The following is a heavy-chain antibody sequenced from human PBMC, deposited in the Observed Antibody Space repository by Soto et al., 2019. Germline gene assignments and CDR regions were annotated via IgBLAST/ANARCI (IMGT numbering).Heavy chain of an antibody. CDR2: ISSSSSYI. CDR3: ARGGIVPAGTGPLGYMDV. V-gene: IGHV3-21*01. Sequence: GGSLRLSCAASGFTFSSYSMNWVRQAPGKGLEWVSSISSSSSYIYYADSVKGRFTISRDNAKNSLYLQMNSLRAEDTAVYYCARGGIVPAGTGPLGYMDVWGKGTTVTVSS. D-gene: IGHD2-2*01. CDR1: GFTFSSYS. J-gene: IGHJ6*03.